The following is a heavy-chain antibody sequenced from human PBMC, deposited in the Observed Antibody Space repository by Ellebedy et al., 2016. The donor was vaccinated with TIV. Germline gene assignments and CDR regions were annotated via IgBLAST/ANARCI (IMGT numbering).Heavy chain of an antibody. D-gene: IGHD3-16*01. J-gene: IGHJ4*02. CDR3: VKAWGD. V-gene: IGHV3-64D*06. Sequence: PGGSLRLSCSASGFTFSSYAMHWVRQAPGKGQDYISAIVSNGDSTYYANSVKGRFIISRDNSKNTLYLQMSSLRPEDTAVYYFVKAWGDWGQGTLVTVSS. CDR2: IVSNGDST. CDR1: GFTFSSYA.